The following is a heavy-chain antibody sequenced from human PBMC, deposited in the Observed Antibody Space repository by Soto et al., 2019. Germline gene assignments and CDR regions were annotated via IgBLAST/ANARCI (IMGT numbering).Heavy chain of an antibody. CDR2: IYSGGTT. Sequence: GSLRLSCAVSGFTVSSNYMNWVRRAPGKGLEWVSVIYSGGTTDYADSVKGRFTISRDSSKNTLYLQMNSLRAEDTAVYYCARGLSLSEWWFDYWGKGTLGTVGS. D-gene: IGHD2-8*01. J-gene: IGHJ4*02. CDR1: GFTVSSNY. V-gene: IGHV3-53*01. CDR3: ARGLSLSEWWFDY.